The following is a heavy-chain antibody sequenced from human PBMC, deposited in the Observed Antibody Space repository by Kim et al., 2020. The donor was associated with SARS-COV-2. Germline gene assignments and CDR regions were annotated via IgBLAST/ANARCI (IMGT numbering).Heavy chain of an antibody. J-gene: IGHJ4*02. V-gene: IGHV3-11*01. CDR3: ARIRYFDWLLGDY. Sequence: YYAASVKGRFTISRDNAKNSLYLQMNSLRAEDTAVYYCARIRYFDWLLGDYWGQGTLVTVSS. D-gene: IGHD3-9*01.